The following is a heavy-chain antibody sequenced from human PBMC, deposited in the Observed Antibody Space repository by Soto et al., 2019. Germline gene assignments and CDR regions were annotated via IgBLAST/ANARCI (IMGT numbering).Heavy chain of an antibody. CDR2: IYYSGST. CDR1: GGSISSGDYY. D-gene: IGHD5-18*01. J-gene: IGHJ4*02. CDR3: ASNSYGYIFYEY. V-gene: IGHV4-30-4*01. Sequence: PSETLSLTCTVSGGSISSGDYYWSWIRQPPGKGLEWIGYIYYSGSTYYNPSLKSRVTISVDTSKNQFSLKLSSVTAADTAVYYCASNSYGYIFYEYWGQGTLVTSPQ.